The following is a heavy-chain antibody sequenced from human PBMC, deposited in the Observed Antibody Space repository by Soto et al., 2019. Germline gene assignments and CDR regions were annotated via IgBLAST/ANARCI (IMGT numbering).Heavy chain of an antibody. CDR3: AREPSFEYSSSSFMKPNPKDPSGVLNWFDP. CDR1: GGTFSIYA. V-gene: IGHV1-69*13. Sequence: GASVKVSCKASGGTFSIYAIIWVRQATGQGLEWMGGIIPIFGTANYAQKFQGRVTITADESTSTAYMELSSLRSEDTAVYYCAREPSFEYSSSSFMKPNPKDPSGVLNWFDPWGQGTLVTVSS. D-gene: IGHD6-6*01. CDR2: IIPIFGTA. J-gene: IGHJ5*02.